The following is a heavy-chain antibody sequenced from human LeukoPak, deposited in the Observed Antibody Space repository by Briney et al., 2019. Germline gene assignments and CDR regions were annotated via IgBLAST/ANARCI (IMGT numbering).Heavy chain of an antibody. D-gene: IGHD3-3*01. CDR2: IIPIFGTA. Sequence: SVKVSCKASGGTFSSYAISWVRQAPGQGLEWMGGIIPIFGTANYAQKFQGRVTITTDESTSTAYMELSSLRPEDTAVYYCATSTFKLRFLEWLPSYFDYWGQGTLVTVSS. CDR3: ATSTFKLRFLEWLPSYFDY. V-gene: IGHV1-69*05. J-gene: IGHJ4*02. CDR1: GGTFSSYA.